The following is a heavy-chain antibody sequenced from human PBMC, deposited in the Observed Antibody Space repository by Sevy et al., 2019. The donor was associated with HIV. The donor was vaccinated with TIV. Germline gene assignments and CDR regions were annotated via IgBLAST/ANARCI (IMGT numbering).Heavy chain of an antibody. CDR2: LSFGCGKI. V-gene: IGHV3-23*01. Sequence: GGSLRLSCAASGFDFSIYSMSWVRQAPGKGLEWVSTLSFGCGKINYADSVKGRFTISRDNSKSSVYLQMNNMRVEDTAVYYCAREGCTXPHDYWGQGTLVTVSS. CDR3: AREGCTXPHDY. D-gene: IGHD2-8*01. CDR1: GFDFSIYS. J-gene: IGHJ4*02.